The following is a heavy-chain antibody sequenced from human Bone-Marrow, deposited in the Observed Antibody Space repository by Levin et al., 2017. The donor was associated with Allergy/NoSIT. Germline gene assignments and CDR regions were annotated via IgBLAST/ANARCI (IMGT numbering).Heavy chain of an antibody. J-gene: IGHJ4*02. CDR1: GGSFSGYY. V-gene: IGHV4-34*01. Sequence: AGGSLRLSCAVYGGSFSGYYWSWIRQPPGKGLEWIGEINHSGSTNYNPSLKSRVTISVDTSKNQFSLKLSSVTAADTAVYYCARGLGRGYCSGGSCYSEMAAYYFDYWGQGTLVTVSS. D-gene: IGHD2-15*01. CDR2: INHSGST. CDR3: ARGLGRGYCSGGSCYSEMAAYYFDY.